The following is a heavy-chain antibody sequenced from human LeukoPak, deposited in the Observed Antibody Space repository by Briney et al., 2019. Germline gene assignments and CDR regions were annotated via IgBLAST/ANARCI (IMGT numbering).Heavy chain of an antibody. J-gene: IGHJ4*02. CDR1: GFTSSTYG. CDR2: ISHDGANE. CDR3: AKGAYSYASGTYYFDY. V-gene: IGHV3-30*18. D-gene: IGHD3-10*01. Sequence: GGSLRLSCVASGFTSSTYGMHWVRQAPGKGLERVAVISHDGANEYYADSVKGRFAISRDISKNTLYLHMSSLRTDDTAVYYCAKGAYSYASGTYYFDYWGQGTLVTVSS.